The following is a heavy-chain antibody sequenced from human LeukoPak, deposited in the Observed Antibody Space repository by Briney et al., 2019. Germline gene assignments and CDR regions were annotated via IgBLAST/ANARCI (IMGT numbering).Heavy chain of an antibody. D-gene: IGHD6-19*01. J-gene: IGHJ4*02. V-gene: IGHV3-74*01. CDR2: INTDGTVT. CDR3: ATKQWLAPPPDS. CDR1: GFTFSEYW. Sequence: GGSLRLSCAASGFTFSEYWMLWVRQAPGKGLESVSRINTDGTVTPYADSVKGRFTVSRDNADNTMFLQMNSVRDEDTAVYYCATKQWLAPPPDSWGQGTPVTVSS.